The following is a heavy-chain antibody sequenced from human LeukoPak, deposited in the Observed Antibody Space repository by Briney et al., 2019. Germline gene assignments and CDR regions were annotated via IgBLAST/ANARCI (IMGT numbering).Heavy chain of an antibody. CDR2: IYSGGST. Sequence: GGSLRLSCAASGFTFSGFWMTWVRQAPGKGLEWVSVIYSGGSTYYADSVKGRFTISRDNSKNTLYLQMNSLRAEDTAVYYCARDYTVVTPSGAFDIWGQGTMVTVSS. D-gene: IGHD4-23*01. V-gene: IGHV3-53*01. J-gene: IGHJ3*02. CDR1: GFTFSGFW. CDR3: ARDYTVVTPSGAFDI.